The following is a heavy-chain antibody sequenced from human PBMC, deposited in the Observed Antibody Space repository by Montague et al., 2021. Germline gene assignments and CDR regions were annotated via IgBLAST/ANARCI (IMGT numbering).Heavy chain of an antibody. V-gene: IGHV4-59*01. D-gene: IGHD3-22*01. Sequence: SGTRSLTCSVSGDSINGWYWSWIRQPPGKGLEWVGSVFYSGATNYNPSLKSRVTMSADTSKNQVSLKVNSVTAADTAVYYCARQGFYESGGFFIWGLGTLVTVSS. J-gene: IGHJ4*02. CDR3: ARQGFYESGGFFI. CDR1: GDSINGWY. CDR2: VFYSGAT.